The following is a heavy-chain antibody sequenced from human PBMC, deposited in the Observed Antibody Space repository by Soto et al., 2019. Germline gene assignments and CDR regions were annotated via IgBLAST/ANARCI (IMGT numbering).Heavy chain of an antibody. CDR2: ISPYNGNT. J-gene: IGHJ4*02. CDR1: GYTFTNYG. Sequence: QVQLVQSGAEVKKPGASVKVSCKASGYTFTNYGLSWVRQAPGQGLEWMGWISPYNGNTHYAQKLQGRVTMTTDTSTSTAYMELSSLRSDDTAVYYCARGPPYVTTNDYWGQGTLVTVSS. CDR3: ARGPPYVTTNDY. D-gene: IGHD4-4*01. V-gene: IGHV1-18*01.